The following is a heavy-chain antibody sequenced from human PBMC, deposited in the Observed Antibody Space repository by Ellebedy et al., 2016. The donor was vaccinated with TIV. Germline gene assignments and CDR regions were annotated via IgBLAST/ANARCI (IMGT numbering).Heavy chain of an antibody. J-gene: IGHJ5*01. CDR2: IIPMIAKA. CDR1: GGTFSTYA. Sequence: SVKVSXKASGGTFSTYAVSWVRQAPGQGLEWLGRIIPMIAKANYAQKFQDRLTLTADKSTSTAYMGLNGLRSEDTAVYYCARHLYSSSWYDDSWGQGTLVTVSS. D-gene: IGHD6-13*01. V-gene: IGHV1-69*04. CDR3: ARHLYSSSWYDDS.